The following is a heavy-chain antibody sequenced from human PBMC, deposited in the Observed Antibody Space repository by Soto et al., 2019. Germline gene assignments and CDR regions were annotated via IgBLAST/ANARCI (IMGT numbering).Heavy chain of an antibody. J-gene: IGHJ4*02. V-gene: IGHV1-18*01. CDR1: GYIFSKYG. Sequence: QVQLVQSGGEVKKPGASVKGCCKASGYIFSKYGVNWVRQAPGQGVEWMGGINGYNGNTNYAQRGQSRVSMTTDTSTTTAFMELRSLTSADTAVYYCSIGSSPVHFDHWGKGTLVTVS. CDR2: INGYNGNT. D-gene: IGHD2-2*01. CDR3: SIGSSPVHFDH.